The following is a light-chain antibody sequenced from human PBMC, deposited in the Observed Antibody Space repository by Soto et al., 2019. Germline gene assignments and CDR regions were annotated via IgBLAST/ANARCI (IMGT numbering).Light chain of an antibody. CDR2: AAS. Sequence: IQMTQSPSSLSASVGDRVTITCGASQSISSYLNWYQQKPGKAPKLLIYAASSLQSGVPSRFSGSGSGTDFTLTISSLQPEDFATYFCQQSYRNPITFGQGTRLEIK. J-gene: IGKJ5*01. V-gene: IGKV1-39*01. CDR1: QSISSY. CDR3: QQSYRNPIT.